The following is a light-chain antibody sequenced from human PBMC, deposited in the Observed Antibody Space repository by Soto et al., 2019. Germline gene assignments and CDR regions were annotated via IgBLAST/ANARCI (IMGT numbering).Light chain of an antibody. Sequence: IAWTQSPGTLSLSPGDRATVSCEAGQSVADNYLAWYQQKPGQAPRLLINGASTRVTGIPARFSVSGSGTEFSLTISRLKSEDFAVYYCQQYSDWTPTFGQGTKVDIK. V-gene: IGKV3-15*01. CDR2: GAS. CDR1: QSVADN. CDR3: QQYSDWTPT. J-gene: IGKJ1*01.